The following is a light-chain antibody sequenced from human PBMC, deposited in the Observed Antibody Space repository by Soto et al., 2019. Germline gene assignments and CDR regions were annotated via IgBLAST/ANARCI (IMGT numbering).Light chain of an antibody. Sequence: QSALTQPPSASGSPGQSVTISCTGTSSDVGGYNFVSWYQQHPGKAPKLMSYEFDKRPSGVPDRFSGSKSGNTASLTVSGLQAEDDADYYCISYAVTTSYVFGTGTKLTVL. V-gene: IGLV2-8*01. CDR1: SSDVGGYNF. CDR3: ISYAVTTSYV. J-gene: IGLJ1*01. CDR2: EFD.